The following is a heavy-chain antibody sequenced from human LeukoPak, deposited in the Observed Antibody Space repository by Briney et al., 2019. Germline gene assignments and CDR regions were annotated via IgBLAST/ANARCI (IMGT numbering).Heavy chain of an antibody. D-gene: IGHD6-13*01. J-gene: IGHJ3*02. CDR1: GFSFSSYW. CDR2: IKQDESER. V-gene: IGHV3-7*03. Sequence: GGSLRLSCEASGFSFSSYWMTWVRQPPGKGPEWVANIKQDESERYSVDSVKGRFTTSRDNSKNTLYLQMNSLKAEDTALYYCARSSSSWYDAFDIWGQGTMVTVSS. CDR3: ARSSSSWYDAFDI.